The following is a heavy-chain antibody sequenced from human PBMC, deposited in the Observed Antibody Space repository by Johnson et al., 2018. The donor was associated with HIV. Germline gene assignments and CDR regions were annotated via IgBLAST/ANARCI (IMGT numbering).Heavy chain of an antibody. CDR3: AKEGTYYNFWSGYPKGDDFDI. CDR2: INWNGGST. V-gene: IGHV3-20*04. CDR1: GFSFDDYA. D-gene: IGHD3-3*01. Sequence: VQLVESGGGVVRPGGSLRLSCAASGFSFDDYAMSWVRQVPGKGLGWVSRINWNGGSTGYADSVKGRFTISRDNSKNTLYLQMNSLRAEDTAVYYCAKEGTYYNFWSGYPKGDDFDIWGQGTMVIVSS. J-gene: IGHJ3*02.